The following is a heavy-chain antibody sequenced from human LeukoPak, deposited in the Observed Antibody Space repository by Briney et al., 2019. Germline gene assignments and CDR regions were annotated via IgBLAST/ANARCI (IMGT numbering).Heavy chain of an antibody. J-gene: IGHJ6*02. CDR3: ARGGVFGRNGMDV. D-gene: IGHD6-13*01. CDR1: GFTFSEYW. CDR2: INSDESST. V-gene: IGHV3-74*01. Sequence: GGSLRLSCAASGFTFSEYWMHWVRQTPGKGLVWVSRINSDESSTNYADSVKGRFTISGDNAKKTMYLQMNSLRVEDTAVYYCARGGVFGRNGMDVWGQGTTVTVSS.